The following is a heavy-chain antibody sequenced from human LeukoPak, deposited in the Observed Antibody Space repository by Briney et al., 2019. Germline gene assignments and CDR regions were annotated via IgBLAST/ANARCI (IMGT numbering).Heavy chain of an antibody. CDR2: IYYSGST. CDR1: GGSISSYY. Sequence: SETLSLTCTVSGGSISSYYWSWIRQPPGKGLEWIGYIYYSGSTSYNPALKSRVTISVDTSKNQFSLKLSSVTDADTAVYYCARGYSGSYGRFDYWGQGTLVTVSS. J-gene: IGHJ4*02. V-gene: IGHV4-59*01. CDR3: ARGYSGSYGRFDY. D-gene: IGHD1-26*01.